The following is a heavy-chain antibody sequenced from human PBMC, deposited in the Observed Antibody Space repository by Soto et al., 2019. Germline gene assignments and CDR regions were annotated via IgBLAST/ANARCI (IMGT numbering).Heavy chain of an antibody. J-gene: IGHJ4*02. D-gene: IGHD3-3*01. Sequence: QVQLVESGGGVVEPGRSLRLSCAASGFTFSSYAMHWVRQAPGKGLEWVAVISYDGSNKYYADSVKGRFTISRDNSKNTLYLQMNSLRAEDTAVYYCARARFRLLYYFDYWGQGTLVTVSS. CDR3: ARARFRLLYYFDY. CDR2: ISYDGSNK. V-gene: IGHV3-30-3*01. CDR1: GFTFSSYA.